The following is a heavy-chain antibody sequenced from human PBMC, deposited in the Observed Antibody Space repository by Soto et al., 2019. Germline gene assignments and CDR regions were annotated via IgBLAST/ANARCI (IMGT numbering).Heavy chain of an antibody. V-gene: IGHV3-23*01. CDR3: VRKYPGTRPFDY. Sequence: GGSLRLSCAASGFTFNSYAMNWVRQAPGKGLAWVSAIGTDGNTYYANYVGGGLTTSTDNARTTLYLQKNSLGVEDTAVYYCVRKYPGTRPFDYWGQGTLVTVSS. CDR1: GFTFNSYA. J-gene: IGHJ4*01. D-gene: IGHD2-2*01. CDR2: IGTDGNT.